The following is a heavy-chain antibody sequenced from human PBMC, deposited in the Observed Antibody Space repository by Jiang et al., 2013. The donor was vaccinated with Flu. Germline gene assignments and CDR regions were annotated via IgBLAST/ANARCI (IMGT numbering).Heavy chain of an antibody. J-gene: IGHJ4*02. V-gene: IGHV4-39*01. CDR2: LYYGGST. Sequence: LLKPSETLSLTCTVSGGSISIVDSYWGWIRQPHGKGLEWIGSLYYGGSTFYNPSLKSRVTISIDTSKNQFSLKVISVTAADTAMYYCARRITISSPYFDNWGQGTLVTVSS. CDR1: GGSISIVDSY. D-gene: IGHD3-3*01. CDR3: ARRITISSPYFDN.